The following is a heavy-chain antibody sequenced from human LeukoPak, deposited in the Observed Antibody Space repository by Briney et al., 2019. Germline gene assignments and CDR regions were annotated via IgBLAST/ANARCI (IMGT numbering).Heavy chain of an antibody. D-gene: IGHD1/OR15-1a*01. CDR1: GFTFSNWA. Sequence: GGSLRLSCAASGFTFSNWAITWVRQAPGMGLEWVSSISGDGGGTYYADSVKGRFTVSRDNSKNTLYLETNSLRVEDTAVYYCAKWAGSGEQTKRYFGPFDSWGQGTLVTVSS. J-gene: IGHJ4*02. V-gene: IGHV3-23*01. CDR2: ISGDGGGT. CDR3: AKWAGSGEQTKRYFGPFDS.